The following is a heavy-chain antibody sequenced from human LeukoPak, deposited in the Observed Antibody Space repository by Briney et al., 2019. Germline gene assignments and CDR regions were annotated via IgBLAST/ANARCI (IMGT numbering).Heavy chain of an antibody. V-gene: IGHV3-66*01. CDR1: GFTVSGNY. D-gene: IGHD6-19*01. J-gene: IGHJ3*02. CDR3: ARYLTGWSSAFDI. Sequence: PGGSLRLSCAASGFTVSGNYMSWVRQAPGKGLEWVSVIYSGGSTYYADSVKGRFTNSRDNSKNTLYLQMNSLRAEDTAVYYCARYLTGWSSAFDIWGQGTMVTASS. CDR2: IYSGGST.